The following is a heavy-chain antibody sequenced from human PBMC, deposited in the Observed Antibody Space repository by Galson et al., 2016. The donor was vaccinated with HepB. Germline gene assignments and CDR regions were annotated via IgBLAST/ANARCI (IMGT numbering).Heavy chain of an antibody. V-gene: IGHV4-59*01. D-gene: IGHD3-3*01. CDR2: TYYSGSI. CDR1: GDSISSYY. J-gene: IGHJ6*02. CDR3: ARVGGPLRFLEWGYYGMDV. Sequence: LSLTCTVSGDSISSYYWSWIRQPPGKGLEYIGYTYYSGSINYNSSLKSRVTISVDTSKNHFSLKLSSVTAADTAVYYCARVGGPLRFLEWGYYGMDVWGQGTTVTVSS.